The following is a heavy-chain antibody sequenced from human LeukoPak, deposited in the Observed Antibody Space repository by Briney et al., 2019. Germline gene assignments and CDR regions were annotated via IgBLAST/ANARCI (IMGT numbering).Heavy chain of an antibody. J-gene: IGHJ4*02. Sequence: GGSLRLSCAASGFTFSSYGMHWVRQAPGKGLEWVSSISASGVMTYYADSVKGRFTVSGDNSKNTLYLQMSSLTAADTAVYYCAKDRSIGTYYTFDHWGQGTPVTVSS. CDR2: ISASGVMT. CDR1: GFTFSSYG. D-gene: IGHD1-26*01. V-gene: IGHV3-23*01. CDR3: AKDRSIGTYYTFDH.